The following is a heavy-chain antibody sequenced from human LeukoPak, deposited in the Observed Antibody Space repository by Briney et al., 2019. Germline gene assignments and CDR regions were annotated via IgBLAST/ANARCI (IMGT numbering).Heavy chain of an antibody. D-gene: IGHD3-10*01. CDR3: AKDPYYYGSGSYFDY. J-gene: IGHJ4*02. CDR1: GFTFDDYA. CDR2: ISWNSGSI. V-gene: IGHV3-9*01. Sequence: GGSLRLSCAASGFTFDDYAVHWVRQAPGKGLEWVSGISWNSGSIGYADSVKGRFTISRDNAKNSLYLQMNSLRAEDTALYYCAKDPYYYGSGSYFDYWGQGTLVTVSS.